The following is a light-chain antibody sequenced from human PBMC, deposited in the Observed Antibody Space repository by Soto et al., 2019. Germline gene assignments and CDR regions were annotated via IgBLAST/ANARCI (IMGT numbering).Light chain of an antibody. CDR1: SSDVGAYNA. J-gene: IGLJ1*01. CDR3: SSKAGNTIYA. CDR2: QVT. V-gene: IGLV2-8*01. Sequence: QSALTQPPSASGSPGQSVTISCTGTSSDVGAYNAVSWYQQHPGKAPKLLLYQVTKRPSGVPDRFSASKSGNTASLTVSGLQAEDEADYYCSSKAGNTIYAFGTGTKLTV.